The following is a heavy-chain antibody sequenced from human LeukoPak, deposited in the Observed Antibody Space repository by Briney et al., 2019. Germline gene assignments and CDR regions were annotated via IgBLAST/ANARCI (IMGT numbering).Heavy chain of an antibody. J-gene: IGHJ2*01. Sequence: GGSLRLSCTASGFASAFTFSTYEMNWVRQAPGKGLEWLSHISGSGSTKYHADSVKGRFIVSRDNTKNSLYLQMNSLRVEDRAIYYCARDESAYSYGFHWYFDLWGRGTLVTVSS. CDR1: GFASAFTFSTYE. CDR2: ISGSGSTK. D-gene: IGHD5-18*01. V-gene: IGHV3-48*03. CDR3: ARDESAYSYGFHWYFDL.